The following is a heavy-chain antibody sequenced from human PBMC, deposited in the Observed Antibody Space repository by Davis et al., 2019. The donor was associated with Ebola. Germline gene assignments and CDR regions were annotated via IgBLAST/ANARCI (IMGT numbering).Heavy chain of an antibody. Sequence: GESLKISCAASGFTFSSYSMNWVRQAPGKGLEWVAVIWYDGSNKYYADSVKGRFTISRDNSKNTLYLQMNSLRAEDTAVYYCARDRIAVAGTDFDYWGQGTLVTVSS. V-gene: IGHV3-33*08. J-gene: IGHJ4*02. CDR2: IWYDGSNK. D-gene: IGHD6-19*01. CDR1: GFTFSSYS. CDR3: ARDRIAVAGTDFDY.